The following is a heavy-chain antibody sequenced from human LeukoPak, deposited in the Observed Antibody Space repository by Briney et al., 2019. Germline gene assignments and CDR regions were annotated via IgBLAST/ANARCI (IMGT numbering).Heavy chain of an antibody. Sequence: GGSLRLSCAASGFTFSSYALSWVRQAPGKGQEWVSAISGSGGSTYYADSVKGRFTISRDNSKNTLYLQMNSLRAEDTAVYYCAKGSQYSSSWLQVYWGQGTLVTVSS. CDR2: ISGSGGST. V-gene: IGHV3-23*01. CDR1: GFTFSSYA. CDR3: AKGSQYSSSWLQVY. D-gene: IGHD6-13*01. J-gene: IGHJ4*02.